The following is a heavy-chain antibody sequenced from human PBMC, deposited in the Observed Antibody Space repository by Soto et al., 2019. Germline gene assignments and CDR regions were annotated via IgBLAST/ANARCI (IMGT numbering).Heavy chain of an antibody. CDR3: AGTTSHQWYYMDV. V-gene: IGHV6-1*01. J-gene: IGHJ6*03. Sequence: QTLSLTCAISGDSGSSNSAAWNWIRLSPSRGLEWLARTYYRSRWYNDYAVSVRSRITVNPDTSKNQFSLQLTSVTPEDTAVYYCAGTTSHQWYYMDVWGKGTTVTVSS. CDR2: TYYRSRWYN. D-gene: IGHD1-7*01. CDR1: GDSGSSNSAA.